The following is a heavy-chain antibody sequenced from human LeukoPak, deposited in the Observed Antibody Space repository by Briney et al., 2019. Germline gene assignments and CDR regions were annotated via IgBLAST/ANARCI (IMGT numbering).Heavy chain of an antibody. CDR2: INHSGIT. Sequence: SETLSLTCAVYGGSFSGYYWSWIRQPPGKGLEWIGEINHSGITNYNPSLKSRVTISVDTSKNQFSLKLSSVTAADTAVYYCARSDYYGAGHYWGQGTLVTVSS. CDR1: GGSFSGYY. D-gene: IGHD3-10*01. J-gene: IGHJ4*02. V-gene: IGHV4-34*01. CDR3: ARSDYYGAGHY.